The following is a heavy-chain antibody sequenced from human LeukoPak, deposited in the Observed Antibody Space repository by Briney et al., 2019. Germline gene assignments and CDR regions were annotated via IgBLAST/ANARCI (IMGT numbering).Heavy chain of an antibody. CDR1: GGSISSGDYY. CDR2: IYYSGST. J-gene: IGHJ6*02. Sequence: PSETLFLTCTVSGGSISSGDYYWSWIRQPPGKGLEWIGYIYYSGSTHYNPSLKSRLTISLDTSKNQFSLKLTSVTAADTAVYYCARLYGSGSLYYYYGMDVWGQGTTVTVSS. CDR3: ARLYGSGSLYYYYGMDV. D-gene: IGHD3-10*01. V-gene: IGHV4-30-4*02.